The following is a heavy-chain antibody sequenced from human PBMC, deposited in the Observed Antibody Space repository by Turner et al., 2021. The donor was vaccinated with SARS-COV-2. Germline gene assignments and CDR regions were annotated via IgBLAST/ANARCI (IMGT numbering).Heavy chain of an antibody. Sequence: EVQLVQSGAEVKKPGESLRISCKGSGYSFTSYWISWVRQMPGKGLEWMGRIDPSDSYTKDSPSFQGHVTISADKSISTAYLQWSSLKASDTAMYYCAKGGGGPYHFDYWGQGTLVTVSS. CDR3: AKGGGGPYHFDY. CDR2: IDPSDSYT. V-gene: IGHV5-10-1*03. J-gene: IGHJ4*02. D-gene: IGHD3-16*01. CDR1: GYSFTSYW.